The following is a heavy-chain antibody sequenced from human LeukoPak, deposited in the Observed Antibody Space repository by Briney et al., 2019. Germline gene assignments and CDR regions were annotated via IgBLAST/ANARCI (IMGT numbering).Heavy chain of an antibody. D-gene: IGHD6-13*01. V-gene: IGHV3-53*01. CDR2: IYSGGST. CDR3: ARGVAAAGTADY. CDR1: GFTVSSNY. Sequence: GGSLRLSCAASGFTVSSNYMSWVRQAPGKGLEWVSVIYSGGSTYCADSVKGRFTISRDNSKNTLYLQMNSLRAEDTAVYYCARGVAAAGTADYWGQGTLVTVSS. J-gene: IGHJ4*02.